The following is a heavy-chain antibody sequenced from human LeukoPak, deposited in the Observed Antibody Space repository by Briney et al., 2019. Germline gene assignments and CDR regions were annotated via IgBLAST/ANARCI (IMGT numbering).Heavy chain of an antibody. CDR3: VLWGYRSSNSCPIKGAYYGMDV. D-gene: IGHD2-2*01. Sequence: GESLKISCKGSGYRFTGYWIGWVRQMPGKGLEWMGIIYPGDSDTRYSPAFQGQVTISADRSISNAYLQWSSLKASDTAMYYCVLWGYRSSNSCPIKGAYYGMDVWGQGTTVTVSS. CDR1: GYRFTGYW. CDR2: IYPGDSDT. J-gene: IGHJ6*02. V-gene: IGHV5-51*01.